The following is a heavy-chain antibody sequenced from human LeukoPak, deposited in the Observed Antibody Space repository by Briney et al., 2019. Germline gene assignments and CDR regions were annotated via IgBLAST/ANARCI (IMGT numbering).Heavy chain of an antibody. V-gene: IGHV4-34*01. CDR3: ATGGRHSYGSGRHQQNPFDY. CDR1: GGSFSGYY. CDR2: INHSGST. D-gene: IGHD3-10*01. Sequence: SETLSLTCAVYGGSFSGYYWSWTRQPPGKGLEWIGEINHSGSTNYNPSLKSRVTISVDTSKNQFSLKLSSVTAADTAVYYCATGGRHSYGSGRHQQNPFDYWGQGTLVTVSS. J-gene: IGHJ4*02.